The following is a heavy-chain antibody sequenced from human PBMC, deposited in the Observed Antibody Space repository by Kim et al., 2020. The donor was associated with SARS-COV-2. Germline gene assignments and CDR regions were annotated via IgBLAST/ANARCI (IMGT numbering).Heavy chain of an antibody. J-gene: IGHJ6*02. D-gene: IGHD2-2*01. CDR1: GGSISSGGYY. CDR2: IYYSGST. V-gene: IGHV4-31*03. Sequence: SETLSLTCTVSGGSISSGGYYWSWIRQHPGKGLDWIGYIYYSGSTYYNPSLKSRVTISVDTSKNQFSLKLSSVTAADTAVYYCARVCLVGCSSTRDYYGMDVWGQGTTVTVSS. CDR3: ARVCLVGCSSTRDYYGMDV.